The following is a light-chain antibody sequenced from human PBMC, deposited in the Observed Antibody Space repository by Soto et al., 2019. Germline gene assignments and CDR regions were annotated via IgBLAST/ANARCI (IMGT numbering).Light chain of an antibody. V-gene: IGLV2-8*01. Sequence: QSALTQPPSASGSPGQSVTISCTGTNSDVGGYNYVSWYQQHPGKAPKLMIYEVTKRPSGVPDRFSGSKSGNTASLTVSGLQAEDEADYHCSSYAGNKVVFGGGTKVTVL. CDR1: NSDVGGYNY. CDR3: SSYAGNKVV. J-gene: IGLJ2*01. CDR2: EVT.